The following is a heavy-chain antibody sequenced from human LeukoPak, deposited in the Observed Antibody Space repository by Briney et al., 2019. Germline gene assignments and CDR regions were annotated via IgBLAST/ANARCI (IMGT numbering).Heavy chain of an antibody. CDR1: GYTFTGYY. CDR2: INPNSGGT. V-gene: IGHV1-2*02. Sequence: ASVKVSCKASGYTFTGYYMHWVRQAPGQGLEWMGWINPNSGGTNYAQKLQGRVTMTRDTSISTAYMELSRLRSDDTAVYYCARDREVTDEFDYWGQGTLVTVSS. CDR3: ARDREVTDEFDY. D-gene: IGHD2-21*02. J-gene: IGHJ4*02.